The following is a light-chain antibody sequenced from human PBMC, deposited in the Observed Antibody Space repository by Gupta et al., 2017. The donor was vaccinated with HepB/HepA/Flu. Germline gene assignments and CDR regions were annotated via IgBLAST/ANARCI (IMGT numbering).Light chain of an antibody. CDR3: QVWNSSSDNVV. CDR1: NIGYNS. J-gene: IGLJ2*01. V-gene: IGLV3-21*03. CDR2: DDR. Sequence: SYVLTQPPSVSVAPGTPARITFWGSNIGYNSVHWYPPKPGQAPFLLVYDDRDRHSAIPERFSGSNYETTATVITSRVEAGEEADYYCQVWNSSSDNVVFGGGTKLTVL.